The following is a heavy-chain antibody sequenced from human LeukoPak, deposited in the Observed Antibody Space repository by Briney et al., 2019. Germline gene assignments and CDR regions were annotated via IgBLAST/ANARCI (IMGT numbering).Heavy chain of an antibody. Sequence: SGGSLRLSCAASGFTFSSYAMSWVRQAPGKGLEWVSAISGSGGSTYYADSVKGRFTISRDNSKNTLYLQMNSLRAEDTAVYYCAKGGDTAMYYYYYMDVWGKGTTVTVSS. CDR3: AKGGDTAMYYYYYMDV. CDR2: ISGSGGST. J-gene: IGHJ6*03. V-gene: IGHV3-23*01. D-gene: IGHD5-18*01. CDR1: GFTFSSYA.